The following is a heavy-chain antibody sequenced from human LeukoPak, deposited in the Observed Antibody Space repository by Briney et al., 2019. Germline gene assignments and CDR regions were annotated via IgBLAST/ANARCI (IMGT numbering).Heavy chain of an antibody. CDR2: ISSSSSYI. CDR1: GFTFSSYT. CDR3: ARVGTNWYFGL. Sequence: PGGSLRLSCAASGFTFSSYTMNWVRQAPGKGLEWVSSISSSSSYIFYADSVKGRFTISRDNAKNSLYLQMNSLRAEDAAVYYCARVGTNWYFGLWGRGALVTVSS. V-gene: IGHV3-21*01. J-gene: IGHJ2*01. D-gene: IGHD3-10*01.